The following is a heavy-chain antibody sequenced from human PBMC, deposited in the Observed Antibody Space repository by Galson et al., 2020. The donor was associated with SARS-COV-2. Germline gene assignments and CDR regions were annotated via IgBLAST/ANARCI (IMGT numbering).Heavy chain of an antibody. CDR1: GFIFRGYG. J-gene: IGHJ4*02. Sequence: GESLKISCAASGFIFRGYGMHWVHQPPGKGLEYVAGISSDGLRTYYADSVKGRFTISRDNSKDMMILQMGSLRTEDMGVYYCAKGRDYGDNWGQGTKVTVSS. CDR3: AKGRDYGDN. CDR2: ISSDGLRT. V-gene: IGHV3-64*02.